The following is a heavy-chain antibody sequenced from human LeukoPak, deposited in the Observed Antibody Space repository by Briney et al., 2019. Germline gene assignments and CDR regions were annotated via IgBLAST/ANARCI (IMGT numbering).Heavy chain of an antibody. V-gene: IGHV1-2*02. CDR1: GDTFTGYY. D-gene: IGHD3-22*01. J-gene: IGHJ4*02. CDR2: INPNSGGT. CDR3: ARDRWGRASYYDNSGYYWPLGY. Sequence: ASVKVSCKASGDTFTGYYMHWVRQAPGQGLEWMGWINPNSGGTNYAQKFQGRVTMTRDTSISTAYMELSRLRSDDTAVYYCARDRWGRASYYDNSGYYWPLGYWGQGTLVTVSS.